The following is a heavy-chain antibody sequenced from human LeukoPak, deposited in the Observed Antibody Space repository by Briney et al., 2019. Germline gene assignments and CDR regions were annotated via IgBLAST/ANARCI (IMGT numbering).Heavy chain of an antibody. J-gene: IGHJ4*02. D-gene: IGHD3-10*01. V-gene: IGHV4-59*12. Sequence: TSETLSLTCTVSGGSISSYYWSWIRQPPGKGLEWIGYISYSGSTNYNPSLKSRVTISVDTSKNQFSLKLSSVTAADTAVYYCARRAGLSRRSYGSGSPPPRFDYWGQGTLVTVSS. CDR3: ARRAGLSRRSYGSGSPPPRFDY. CDR1: GGSISSYY. CDR2: ISYSGST.